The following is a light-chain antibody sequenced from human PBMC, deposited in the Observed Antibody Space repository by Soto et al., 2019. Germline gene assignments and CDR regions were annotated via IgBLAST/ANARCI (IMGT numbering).Light chain of an antibody. CDR1: QSVSSSY. CDR2: GSS. CDR3: QQYGISPRT. J-gene: IGKJ1*01. Sequence: EIVLTQSPGTLSLSPGERATLSCRASQSVSSSYLAWYQHKPGQPPRLLIYGSSNRATGIPDRFSGSGSGTDFTLTISRVEPDDFVVYSCQQYGISPRTFGQGTKVEIK. V-gene: IGKV3-20*01.